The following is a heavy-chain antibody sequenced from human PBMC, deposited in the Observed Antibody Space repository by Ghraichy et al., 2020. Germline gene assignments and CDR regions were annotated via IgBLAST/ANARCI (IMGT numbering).Heavy chain of an antibody. D-gene: IGHD2-2*01. CDR3: AHSPPPGYCDGTSCLYYFDY. CDR1: GFSFTTSGVG. J-gene: IGHJ4*02. V-gene: IGHV2-5*01. Sequence: SGPTLVKPTQTLTLTCTFSGFSFTTSGVGVGWIRQPPGKALEWLALIYWNDDERYSPSLRSRLAITKDTSKDQVVLTMTNVDPVDTATYYCAHSPPPGYCDGTSCLYYFDYWGQGTLVTVSS. CDR2: IYWNDDE.